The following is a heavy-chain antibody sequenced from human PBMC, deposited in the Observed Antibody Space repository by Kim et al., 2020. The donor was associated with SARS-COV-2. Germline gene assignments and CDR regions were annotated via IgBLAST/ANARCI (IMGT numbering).Heavy chain of an antibody. J-gene: IGHJ4*02. Sequence: SETLSLTCAVYGGSFSGYYWSWIRQPPGKGLEWIGEINHSGSTNYNPSLKSRVTISVDTSKNQFSLKLSSVTAADTAVYYCARGLAAMVKVVGYWGQGTLVTVSS. V-gene: IGHV4-34*01. D-gene: IGHD5-18*01. CDR1: GGSFSGYY. CDR3: ARGLAAMVKVVGY. CDR2: INHSGST.